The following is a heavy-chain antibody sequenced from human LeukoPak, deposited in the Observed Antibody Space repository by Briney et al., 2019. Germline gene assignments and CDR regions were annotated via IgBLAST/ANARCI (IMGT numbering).Heavy chain of an antibody. D-gene: IGHD3-9*01. CDR3: ARVGSNYDILTGYEY. Sequence: ASVKVSCKASGYTFTSYDINWVRQATGQGLEWMGWISAYNGNTNYAQKLQGRVTMTTDTSTSTAYMELRSLRSDDTAVYYCARVGSNYDILTGYEYWGQGTLVTVSS. CDR2: ISAYNGNT. CDR1: GYTFTSYD. J-gene: IGHJ4*02. V-gene: IGHV1-18*01.